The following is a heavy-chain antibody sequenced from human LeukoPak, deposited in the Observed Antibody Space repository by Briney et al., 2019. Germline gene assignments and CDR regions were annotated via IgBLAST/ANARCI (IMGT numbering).Heavy chain of an antibody. V-gene: IGHV5-51*01. D-gene: IGHD6-13*01. J-gene: IGHJ4*02. CDR3: ARLRYSSSWDFDY. Sequence: PGDSLKISRRGSGYSFTTYWIGWVRQMPGKGLEWMGIIYAGDSDTRYSPSFQGQVTISADKSFSTAYLQWSSLKASDTAMYYCARLRYSSSWDFDYWGQGTLVTVSS. CDR2: IYAGDSDT. CDR1: GYSFTTYW.